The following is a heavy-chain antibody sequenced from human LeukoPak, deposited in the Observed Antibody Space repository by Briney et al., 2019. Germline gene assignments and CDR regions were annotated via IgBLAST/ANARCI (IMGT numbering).Heavy chain of an antibody. CDR2: IYYSGST. Sequence: SETLSLTCTVSGGSISSYYWSWIRQPPGKGLEWIGYIYYSGSTNYNPSLKSRVTISVDTSKNQFSLKLSSVTAADTAVYYCARQDIAVAALDYWGQGTLVTVSS. V-gene: IGHV4-59*08. J-gene: IGHJ4*01. D-gene: IGHD6-19*01. CDR3: ARQDIAVAALDY. CDR1: GGSISSYY.